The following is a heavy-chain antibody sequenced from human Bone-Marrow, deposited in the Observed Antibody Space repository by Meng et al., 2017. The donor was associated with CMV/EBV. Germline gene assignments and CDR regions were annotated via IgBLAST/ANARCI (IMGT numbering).Heavy chain of an antibody. Sequence: QVQLQQSGPGLVKPSQTLSLTCAISGDSGSRNNVAWNWIRQSPSRGLEWLGRTYYTSKWFKDYAESVKSRITINPDTSKNQFSLQLISVTPGDTAVYYCARQSNTAFGYWGQGTLVTVSS. D-gene: IGHD2-2*02. CDR3: ARQSNTAFGY. J-gene: IGHJ4*02. CDR1: GDSGSRNNVA. V-gene: IGHV6-1*01. CDR2: TYYTSKWFK.